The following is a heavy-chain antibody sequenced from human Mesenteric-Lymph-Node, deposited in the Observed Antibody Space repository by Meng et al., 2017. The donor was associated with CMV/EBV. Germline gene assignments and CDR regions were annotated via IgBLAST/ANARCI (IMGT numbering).Heavy chain of an antibody. CDR1: GFTFSSYA. J-gene: IGHJ4*02. CDR3: ARPYCTTTSCYAALRYFDWLPDY. D-gene: IGHD2-2*01. Sequence: GESLKISCAASGFTFSSYAMTWVRQAPGKGLEWVSGISGSGGNTYYADSVKGRFTISRDNSKNTLYLQMNSLRAEDTAVYYCARPYCTTTSCYAALRYFDWLPDYWGQGTLVTVSS. V-gene: IGHV3-23*01. CDR2: ISGSGGNT.